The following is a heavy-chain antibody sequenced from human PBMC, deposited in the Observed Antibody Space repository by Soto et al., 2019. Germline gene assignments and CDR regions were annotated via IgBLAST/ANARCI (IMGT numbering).Heavy chain of an antibody. Sequence: QITLKESGPTLVKPTQTLTLTCTFSGFSLSSTSVAVGWICQPQGKPLEGLELIYWDDDKRYSPFLKSRLTTTTDASKNQAVLTMTNMDPVVTATYYWAHSVVAGLGYYFDYWGQGTLVTVSS. J-gene: IGHJ4*02. CDR1: GFSLSSTSVA. CDR3: AHSVVAGLGYYFDY. CDR2: IYWDDDK. V-gene: IGHV2-5*02. D-gene: IGHD6-19*01.